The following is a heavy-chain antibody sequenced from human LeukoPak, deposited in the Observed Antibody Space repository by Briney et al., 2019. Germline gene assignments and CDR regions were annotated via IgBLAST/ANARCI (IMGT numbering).Heavy chain of an antibody. Sequence: AGGSLRLSCAASGFTFSSYGMHWVRQAPGKGLEWVAVLWYDGTNEYYADSVKGRFTISRDNSKNTLYLQVNSLRAEDTAMYYCARNILFAFDIWGQGTMVTVSS. CDR2: LWYDGTNE. CDR1: GFTFSSYG. J-gene: IGHJ3*02. CDR3: ARNILFAFDI. V-gene: IGHV3-33*01.